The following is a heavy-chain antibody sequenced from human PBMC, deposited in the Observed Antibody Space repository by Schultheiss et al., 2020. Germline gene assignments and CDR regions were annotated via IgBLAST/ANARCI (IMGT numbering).Heavy chain of an antibody. CDR1: GYTFTGYY. V-gene: IGHV1-2*02. CDR3: ASKYSYGFSSYYYGMDV. D-gene: IGHD5-18*01. J-gene: IGHJ6*02. Sequence: ASVKVSCKTSGYTFTGYYIHWVRQAPGQGLEWMGWINPNSGGTNYAQNFQGRVTMTRDTSISTAYMDLSSLRSDDTAMYYCASKYSYGFSSYYYGMDVWGQGTTVTVSS. CDR2: INPNSGGT.